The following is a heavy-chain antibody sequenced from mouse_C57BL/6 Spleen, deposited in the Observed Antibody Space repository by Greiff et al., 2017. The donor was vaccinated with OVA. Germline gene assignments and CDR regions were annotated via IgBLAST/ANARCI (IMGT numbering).Heavy chain of an antibody. Sequence: VQLQQPGAELVMPGASVKLSCKASGYTFTSYWMHWVKQRPGQGLEWIGEIDPSDSYTNYNQKFKGKSTLTVDKSSSTAYMQLSSLTSEDSAVYYCARRHYGSSYDIDYWGQGTTLTVSS. CDR1: GYTFTSYW. CDR2: IDPSDSYT. CDR3: ARRHYGSSYDIDY. V-gene: IGHV1-69*01. J-gene: IGHJ2*01. D-gene: IGHD1-1*01.